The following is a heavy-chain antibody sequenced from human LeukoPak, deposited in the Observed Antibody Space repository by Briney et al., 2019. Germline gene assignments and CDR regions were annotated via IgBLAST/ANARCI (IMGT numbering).Heavy chain of an antibody. CDR1: GFTFSSYS. V-gene: IGHV3-21*01. CDR2: ISSSSSYI. J-gene: IGHJ3*02. D-gene: IGHD1-26*01. CDR3: AKEGGSYQGGAFDI. Sequence: PGGSLRLSCAASGFTFSSYSMNWVRQAPGKGLEWVSSISSSSSYIYYADSVKGRFTIFRDNSKNTLYLQMNSLRAEDSAVYYCAKEGGSYQGGAFDIWGQGTMVTVSS.